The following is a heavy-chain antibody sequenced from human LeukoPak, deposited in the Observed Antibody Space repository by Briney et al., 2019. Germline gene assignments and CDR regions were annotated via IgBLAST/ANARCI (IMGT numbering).Heavy chain of an antibody. J-gene: IGHJ4*02. CDR1: GFTFSSYS. Sequence: GGSLRLSCAASGFTFSSYSMHWVRQAPGKGLEWVAFIRYDGSNKYYADSVKGRFTISRDNSKNTLYLQMNSLRAEDTAVYYCAKELDTAMDPQYYFDYWGQGTLVTVSS. D-gene: IGHD5-18*01. CDR3: AKELDTAMDPQYYFDY. V-gene: IGHV3-30*02. CDR2: IRYDGSNK.